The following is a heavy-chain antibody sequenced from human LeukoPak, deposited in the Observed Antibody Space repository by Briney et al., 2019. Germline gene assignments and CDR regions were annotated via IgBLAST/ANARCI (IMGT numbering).Heavy chain of an antibody. CDR3: ARETDIAVAANYFDY. CDR1: GYSFTNYY. V-gene: IGHV1-46*01. Sequence: ASVKVSCKASGYSFTNYYIHWVRQAPGQRPEWMGIINPTNGGTTYAPKFQGRVTMTKDTSTSTVYMVLSRLGSADTALYYCARETDIAVAANYFDYWGQGTLVTVSS. J-gene: IGHJ4*02. CDR2: INPTNGGT. D-gene: IGHD6-19*01.